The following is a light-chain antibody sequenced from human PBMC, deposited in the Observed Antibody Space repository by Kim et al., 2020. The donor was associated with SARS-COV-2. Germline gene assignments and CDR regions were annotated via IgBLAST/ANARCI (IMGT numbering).Light chain of an antibody. J-gene: IGKJ5*01. V-gene: IGKV3-15*01. CDR1: QSVSSN. CDR2: GAS. CDR3: QQYNNWPPDT. Sequence: SQGERATLSCRASQSVSSNLAWYQQKPGQAPRLLIYGASTRATGIPARFSGSGSGTEFTLTISSLQSEDFAVYYCQQYNNWPPDTFGQGTRLEIK.